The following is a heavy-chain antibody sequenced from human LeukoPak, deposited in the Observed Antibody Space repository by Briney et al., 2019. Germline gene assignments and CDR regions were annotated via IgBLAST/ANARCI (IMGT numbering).Heavy chain of an antibody. J-gene: IGHJ4*02. CDR3: VRLRRKSASGDFYYYYDY. CDR1: GFTFSSFS. CDR2: ITPTGSYI. V-gene: IGHV3-21*01. Sequence: GGSLRLSCAASGFTFSSFSMSWVRQAPGKGLEWVSSITPTGSYIYYADSVRGRFTISRDNAKDSLFLQMNSLSAEDTAVYYCVRLRRKSASGDFYYYYDYWGQGILVTVSS. D-gene: IGHD2-21*01.